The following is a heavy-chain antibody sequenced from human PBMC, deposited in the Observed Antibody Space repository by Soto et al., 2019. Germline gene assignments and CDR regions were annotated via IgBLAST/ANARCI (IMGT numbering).Heavy chain of an antibody. D-gene: IGHD3-3*01. J-gene: IGHJ6*03. Sequence: GGSLRLSCAASGFTFSSYGMHWVRQAPGKGLEWVAVIWYDGSNKYYADSVKGRFTISRDNSKNTLYLQMNSLRAEDTAVYYCARSNYDFWSGYYRGGRYYYYYYMDVWGKGTTVTVSS. CDR2: IWYDGSNK. CDR3: ARSNYDFWSGYYRGGRYYYYYYMDV. V-gene: IGHV3-33*01. CDR1: GFTFSSYG.